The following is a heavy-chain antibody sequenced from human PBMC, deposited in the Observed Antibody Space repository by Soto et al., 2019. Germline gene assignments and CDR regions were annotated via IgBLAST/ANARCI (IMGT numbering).Heavy chain of an antibody. D-gene: IGHD4-17*01. J-gene: IGHJ5*02. CDR2: IWHDGSKT. V-gene: IGHV3-33*01. CDR1: GFPFRTYG. Sequence: QVQLVESGGGVVQPGRSLRLSCVVSGFPFRTYGMHWVRQAPGKGLEWVAVIWHDGSKTYHADSVEGRFTISRDDSKSQLELQKNRPGAEGKAVYYCARGLGDNGDFCPDLWGLGTLVTVSP. CDR3: ARGLGDNGDFCPDL.